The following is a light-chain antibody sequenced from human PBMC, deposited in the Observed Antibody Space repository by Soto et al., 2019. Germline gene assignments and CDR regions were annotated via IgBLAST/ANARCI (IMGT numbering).Light chain of an antibody. V-gene: IGKV3-15*01. J-gene: IGKJ1*01. CDR2: DVS. Sequence: ERVMTQSPATLSMSPGEIVTLSCRASQSISSSLAWYQQKRGQAPRLLMYDVSTRATGVPARFSGSGSGTEFTLTISSLQSEDFAVYYCQQYGSSRWTFGQGTKV. CDR1: QSISSS. CDR3: QQYGSSRWT.